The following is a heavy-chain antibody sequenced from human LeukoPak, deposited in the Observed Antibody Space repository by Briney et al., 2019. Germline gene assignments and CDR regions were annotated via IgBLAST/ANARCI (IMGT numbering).Heavy chain of an antibody. CDR3: ARAPRVPVRGGSSWYIRPKATYYFDY. CDR1: GGSISSHY. Sequence: SETLSLTCTVAGGSISSHYWSWIRQPPGKGLEWIGYIYYSGSTNYNPSLKSRVTISVDTPKNQFSLKLSSVTAADTAVYYCARAPRVPVRGGSSWYIRPKATYYFDYWGQGTLVTVSS. V-gene: IGHV4-59*11. J-gene: IGHJ4*02. D-gene: IGHD6-13*01. CDR2: IYYSGST.